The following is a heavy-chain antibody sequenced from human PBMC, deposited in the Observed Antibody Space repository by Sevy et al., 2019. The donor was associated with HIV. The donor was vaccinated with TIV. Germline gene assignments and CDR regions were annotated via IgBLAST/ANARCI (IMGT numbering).Heavy chain of an antibody. J-gene: IGHJ5*02. CDR3: AKDRSSRVGDWFDP. V-gene: IGHV3-30*02. CDR1: IFTFNIYG. CDR2: MRKDGLTT. D-gene: IGHD3-16*01. Sequence: GGSLRLSCAASIFTFNIYGMQWVRQAPGKGLEWVAYMRKDGLTTYYADSVKGRFTISRDSSKNTLYLQMNSLRAEDTAVYYCAKDRSSRVGDWFDPWGQGTLVTVSS.